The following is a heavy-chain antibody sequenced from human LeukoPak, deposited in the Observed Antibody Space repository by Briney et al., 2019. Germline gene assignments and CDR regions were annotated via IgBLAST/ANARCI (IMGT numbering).Heavy chain of an antibody. CDR1: GFTFSSYS. CDR2: ISSSSSTI. CDR3: ARDPDDLYCSSTSCYNHAFDI. Sequence: GGSLRLSCAASGFTFSSYSMNWVRQAPGKGLEWVSYISSSSSTIYYADSVKGRFTISRDNAKNSLYLQMNSLRAEDTAVYYCARDPDDLYCSSTSCYNHAFDIWGQGTMVTVSS. J-gene: IGHJ3*02. V-gene: IGHV3-48*01. D-gene: IGHD2-2*02.